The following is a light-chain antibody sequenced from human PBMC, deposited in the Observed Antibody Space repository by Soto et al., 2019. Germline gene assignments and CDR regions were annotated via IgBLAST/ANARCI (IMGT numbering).Light chain of an antibody. CDR1: HTISSSY. Sequence: EILLTQSPDTLSLSPGERATLSCRASHTISSSYLAWYQQKPGQAPRLLMYGISRRATGIPDRFSGSGPGTDFTLTITRLEPEDFAVYYCQQYVTSSPRTFGQGTKVDIK. V-gene: IGKV3-20*01. CDR2: GIS. J-gene: IGKJ1*01. CDR3: QQYVTSSPRT.